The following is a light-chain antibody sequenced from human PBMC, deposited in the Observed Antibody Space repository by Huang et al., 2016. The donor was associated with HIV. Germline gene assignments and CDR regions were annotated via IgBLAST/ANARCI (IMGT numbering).Light chain of an antibody. CDR1: MSVSTN. V-gene: IGKV3-15*01. J-gene: IGKJ4*01. CDR2: GSS. CDR3: HQYNNWLLS. Sequence: EIVMTQSPATPSVSPGQRVTLSCRANMSVSTNLDWYQQRHGQASRLLIYGSSTRDPGIPTRFSGSGSGTDFSLTISSLHSEDFALYYCHQYNNWLLSFGGGTRV.